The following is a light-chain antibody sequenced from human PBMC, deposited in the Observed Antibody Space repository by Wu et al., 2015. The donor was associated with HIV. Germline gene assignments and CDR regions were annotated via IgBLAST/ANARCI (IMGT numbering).Light chain of an antibody. V-gene: IGKV3-20*01. CDR2: GAS. J-gene: IGKJ4*01. CDR1: QSVNNNY. Sequence: EIVLTQSPGTLSLSPGERVTLSCRASQSVNNNYLAWYQQKPGQSPRLLIYGASSRATGIPDRFSGSGSGTDLTLTISRLEPEDFAVYYCQQYVTGPLTFGGGTKVEIK. CDR3: QQYVTGPLT.